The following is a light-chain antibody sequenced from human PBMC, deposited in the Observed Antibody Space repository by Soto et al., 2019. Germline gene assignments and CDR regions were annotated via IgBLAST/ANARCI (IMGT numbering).Light chain of an antibody. J-gene: IGKJ5*01. CDR1: QDVTTN. V-gene: IGKV3-15*01. CDR3: QQYNSWPFS. CDR2: ATS. Sequence: EISMTLLSPTLSASHRQVTPPSSMAAQDVTTNLAWYQQKRGQPPGLLIYATSTRATGVPARFSGTGSGTEFTLTISCLQPEDFALYFCQQYNSWPFSFGPGTRLEIK.